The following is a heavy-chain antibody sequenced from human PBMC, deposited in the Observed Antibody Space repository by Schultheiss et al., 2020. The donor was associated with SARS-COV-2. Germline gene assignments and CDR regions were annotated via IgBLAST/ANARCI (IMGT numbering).Heavy chain of an antibody. CDR2: INHSGST. D-gene: IGHD4-11*01. J-gene: IGHJ6*02. Sequence: SETLSLTCTVSGYSISSGYYWGWIRQPPGKGLEWIGEINHSGSTNYNPSLKSRVTISVDTSKNQFSLKLSSVTAADTAVYYCARFEGDYSRVYYYYGMDVWGQGTTVTVSS. CDR3: ARFEGDYSRVYYYYGMDV. CDR1: GYSISSGYY. V-gene: IGHV4-38-2*02.